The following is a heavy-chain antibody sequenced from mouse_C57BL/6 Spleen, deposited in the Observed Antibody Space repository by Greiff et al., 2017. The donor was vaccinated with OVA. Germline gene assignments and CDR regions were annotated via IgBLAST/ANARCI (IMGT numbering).Heavy chain of an antibody. Sequence: EVKVEESGGGLVQPGGSMKLSCAASGFTFSDAWMDWVRQSPEKGLEWVAEIRNKANNHATYYAESVKGRFTISRDDSKSSVYLQMSSLRAEDAGIYYCTRQNWDYFDYWGQGTTLTVSS. J-gene: IGHJ2*01. D-gene: IGHD4-1*01. CDR2: IRNKANNHAT. CDR1: GFTFSDAW. V-gene: IGHV6-6*01. CDR3: TRQNWDYFDY.